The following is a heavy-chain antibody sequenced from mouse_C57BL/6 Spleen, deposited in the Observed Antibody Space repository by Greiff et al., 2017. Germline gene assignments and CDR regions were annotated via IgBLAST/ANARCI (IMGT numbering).Heavy chain of an antibody. CDR1: GYTFTDYI. Sequence: VQLHQSGPELVKPGASVKIPCKASGYTFTDYIMDWVKQSHGKSLEWIGDINPNNGGTIYNEKFKGKATLTVDKSTSTADMELRSLKSEDNAVYYYAGGDGYYGNYFDYWGQGTTLTVSS. D-gene: IGHD2-3*01. V-gene: IGHV1-18*01. CDR2: INPNNGGT. J-gene: IGHJ2*01. CDR3: AGGDGYYGNYFDY.